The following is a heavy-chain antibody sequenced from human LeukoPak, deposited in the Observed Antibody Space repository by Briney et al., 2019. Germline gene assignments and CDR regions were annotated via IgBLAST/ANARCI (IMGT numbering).Heavy chain of an antibody. CDR2: ISSSSSYI. CDR3: ARGNRIVVVVTDY. Sequence: GGSLRLSCAASGFTFSSYIMHWVRQATGKGLEWVSSISSSSSYIYYADSVKGRFTISRDNAENSLYLQMNSLRAEDTAVYFCARGNRIVVVVTDYWGQGALVTVSS. J-gene: IGHJ4*02. V-gene: IGHV3-21*01. D-gene: IGHD2-15*01. CDR1: GFTFSSYI.